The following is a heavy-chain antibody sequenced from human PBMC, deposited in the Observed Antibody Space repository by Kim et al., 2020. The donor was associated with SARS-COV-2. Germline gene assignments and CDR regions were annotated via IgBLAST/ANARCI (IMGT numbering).Heavy chain of an antibody. V-gene: IGHV3-43*02. D-gene: IGHD3-3*01. CDR3: AKGPDYDFWSGSFIDY. J-gene: IGHJ4*02. Sequence: GGSLRLSCAASGFTFDDYAMHWVRQAPGKGMEWVSLISGDGGSTYYADSVKGRFTISRDNSKNSLYLQMNSLRTEDTALYYCAKGPDYDFWSGSFIDYWGQGPLVTVSS. CDR2: ISGDGGST. CDR1: GFTFDDYA.